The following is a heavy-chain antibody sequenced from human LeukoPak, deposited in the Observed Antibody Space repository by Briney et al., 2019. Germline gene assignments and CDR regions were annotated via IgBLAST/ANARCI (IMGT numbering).Heavy chain of an antibody. Sequence: GGSLRLSCAASGFTFSSYAMHWVRQAPGKGLEWVAVISYDGSNKYYADSVKGRFTISRDNSKNTVFLQINSLRVEDTAVYYCARDQDSSGWYWGFDPWGQGTLVTVSS. CDR3: ARDQDSSGWYWGFDP. CDR2: ISYDGSNK. CDR1: GFTFSSYA. V-gene: IGHV3-30-3*01. D-gene: IGHD6-19*01. J-gene: IGHJ5*02.